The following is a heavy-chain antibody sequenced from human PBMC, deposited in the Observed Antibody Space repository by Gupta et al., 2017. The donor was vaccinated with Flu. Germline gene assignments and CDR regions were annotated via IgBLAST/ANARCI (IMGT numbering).Heavy chain of an antibody. J-gene: IGHJ6*02. Sequence: QVQLVESGGGVVQPGRSLRLSCAASGFTFSSYGMHWVRQAPGKGLEWVAVISYDGSNKYYADSVKGRFTISRDNSKNTLYLQMNSLRAEDTAVYYCAKDFMVRGVIPYYGMDVWGQGTTVTVSS. CDR3: AKDFMVRGVIPYYGMDV. V-gene: IGHV3-30*18. CDR2: ISYDGSNK. D-gene: IGHD3-10*01. CDR1: GFTFSSYG.